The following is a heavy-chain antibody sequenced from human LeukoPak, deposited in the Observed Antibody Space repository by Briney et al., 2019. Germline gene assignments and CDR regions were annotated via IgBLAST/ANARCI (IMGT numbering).Heavy chain of an antibody. V-gene: IGHV3-53*01. CDR3: AKDEGYYGSGSHFDY. J-gene: IGHJ4*02. CDR2: SGSGGST. D-gene: IGHD3-10*01. Sequence: PGGSLRLSCAASGFTVSSNYMSWVRQAPGKGLEWVSASGSGGSTYYADSVKGRFTISRDNSKNTLYLQMNSLRAEDTAVYYCAKDEGYYGSGSHFDYWGQGTLVTVSS. CDR1: GFTVSSNY.